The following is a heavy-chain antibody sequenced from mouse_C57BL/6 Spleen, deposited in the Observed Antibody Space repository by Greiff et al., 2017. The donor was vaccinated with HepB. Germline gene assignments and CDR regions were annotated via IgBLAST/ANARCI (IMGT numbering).Heavy chain of an antibody. CDR2: ISDGGSYT. J-gene: IGHJ3*01. Sequence: DVMLVESGGGLVKPGGSLKLSCAASGFTFSSYAMSWVRQTPEKRLEWVATISDGGSYTYYPDNVKGRFTISRDNAKNNLYLQMSHLKSEDTAMYYCARGGRGAWFAYWGQGTLVTVSA. CDR1: GFTFSSYA. CDR3: ARGGRGAWFAY. V-gene: IGHV5-4*03.